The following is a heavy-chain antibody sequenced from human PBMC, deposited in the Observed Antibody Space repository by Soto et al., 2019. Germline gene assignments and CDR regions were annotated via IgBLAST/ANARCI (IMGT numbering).Heavy chain of an antibody. CDR2: IYYSGST. Sequence: QVQLQESGPGLVKPSQTLSLTCTVSGGSISSGGYYWSWIRQHPGKGLEWIGYIYYSGSTYYNPSRKSRVTISVDTSKNQFSLKLSSVTAADTAVYYCARDGRGGGYYGMDVWGQGTTVTVSS. D-gene: IGHD3-3*01. J-gene: IGHJ6*02. CDR3: ARDGRGGGYYGMDV. CDR1: GGSISSGGYY. V-gene: IGHV4-31*03.